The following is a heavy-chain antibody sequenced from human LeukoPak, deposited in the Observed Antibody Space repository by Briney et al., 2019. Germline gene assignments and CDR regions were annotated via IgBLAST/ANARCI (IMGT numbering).Heavy chain of an antibody. V-gene: IGHV3-23*01. CDR2: ISGSGSSI. J-gene: IGHJ4*02. D-gene: IGHD4-17*01. CDR1: GFTFSSYA. Sequence: GGSLRLSCAASGFTFSSYAMSWVRQAPGKGLEWVSTISGSGSSIYYADSVKGRFTISRDNSKNTLYLQMNSLRAEDTAIYYCAKGTTMVTTSPGGYWGQGTLVTVSS. CDR3: AKGTTMVTTSPGGY.